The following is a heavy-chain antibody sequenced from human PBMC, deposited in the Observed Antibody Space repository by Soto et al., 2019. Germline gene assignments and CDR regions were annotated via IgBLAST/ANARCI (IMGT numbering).Heavy chain of an antibody. CDR1: GYSFTSYW. J-gene: IGHJ3*02. V-gene: IGHV5-51*01. CDR2: IYPGDSDT. CDR3: ACYGAGYCSGGSCYWDNDAFDI. D-gene: IGHD2-15*01. Sequence: LGESLKISCKGSGYSFTSYWIGWVRQMPGKGLEWMGIIYPGDSDTRYSPSFQGQVTISADKSISTAYLQWSSLKASDTAMYYCACYGAGYCSGGSCYWDNDAFDIWGQGTMVTVSS.